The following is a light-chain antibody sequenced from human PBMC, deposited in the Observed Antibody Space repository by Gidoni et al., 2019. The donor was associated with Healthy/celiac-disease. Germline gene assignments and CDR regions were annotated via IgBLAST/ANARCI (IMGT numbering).Light chain of an antibody. J-gene: IGLJ1*01. Sequence: SVLTQPPSASGTPGQRVTISCSGSSSNIGSNTVNWYQQLPGTAPNLLIYSNNQRPSGVPDRFSGSKSGTSASLAISGLQSEDEADYYCAAWDDSLNGSYVFGTGTKVTVL. V-gene: IGLV1-44*01. CDR2: SNN. CDR3: AAWDDSLNGSYV. CDR1: SSNIGSNT.